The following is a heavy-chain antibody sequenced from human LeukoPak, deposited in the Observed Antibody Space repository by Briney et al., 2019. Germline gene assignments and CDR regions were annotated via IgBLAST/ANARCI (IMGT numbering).Heavy chain of an antibody. Sequence: PSETLSLTCTLSGPSVTIYSYNWIRRSPGRGREWLGSISYFGNTNYDSPLRGRVTISVNTSKNHFSPRLTPLAAAGPATYYRTRELTVNEGLYYYGHYMDVRGKGTTVTVSS. J-gene: IGHJ6*03. D-gene: IGHD2-8*01. CDR2: ISYFGNT. V-gene: IGHV4-59*02. CDR1: GPSVTIYS. CDR3: TRELTVNEGLYYYGHYMDV.